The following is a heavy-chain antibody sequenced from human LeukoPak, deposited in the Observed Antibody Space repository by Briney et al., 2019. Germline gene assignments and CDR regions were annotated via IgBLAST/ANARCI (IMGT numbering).Heavy chain of an antibody. CDR3: ARVRSPRIAAAGV. J-gene: IGHJ6*02. V-gene: IGHV3-48*03. D-gene: IGHD6-13*01. CDR1: GFTFSSYE. CDR2: ISSSGSTI. Sequence: PGGSLRLSCAASGFTFSSYEMNWVRQAPGKGLEGGSYISSSGSTIYYADSVKGRFTISRDNAKNSLYLQMNSLRAEDTAVYYCARVRSPRIAAAGVWGQGTTVTVSS.